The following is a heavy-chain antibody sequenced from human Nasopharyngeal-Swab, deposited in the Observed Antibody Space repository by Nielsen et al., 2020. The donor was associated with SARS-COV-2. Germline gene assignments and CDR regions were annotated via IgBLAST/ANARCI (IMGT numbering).Heavy chain of an antibody. D-gene: IGHD2-15*01. CDR3: ARGGSSSYYFDY. V-gene: IGHV1-69*13. Sequence: SVKVSCKASGGTFSSYAISWVRQAPGQGLEWMGGIIPIFGTANYAQKFQGRVTITADESTSTAYMELSSLRSEDTAVYYCARGGSSSYYFDYWGQGTLVTVSS. J-gene: IGHJ4*02. CDR1: GGTFSSYA. CDR2: IIPIFGTA.